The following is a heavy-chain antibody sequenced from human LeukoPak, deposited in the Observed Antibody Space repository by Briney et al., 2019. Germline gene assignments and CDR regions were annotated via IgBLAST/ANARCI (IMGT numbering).Heavy chain of an antibody. CDR1: GGSISSYY. CDR2: IYYSGST. J-gene: IGHJ4*02. V-gene: IGHV4-59*08. Sequence: SETLSLTCTVSGGSISSYYWSWIRQPPGKGLEWIGYIYYSGSTNYNPSLKSRVTISVDTSKNQFSLKLSSVTAADTAVYYCVRFYYGDHDYWGQGTLVTVSS. CDR3: VRFYYGDHDY. D-gene: IGHD4-17*01.